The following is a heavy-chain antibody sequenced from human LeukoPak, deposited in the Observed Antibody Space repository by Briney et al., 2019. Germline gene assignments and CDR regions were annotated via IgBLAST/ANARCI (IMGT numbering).Heavy chain of an antibody. J-gene: IGHJ3*02. CDR2: ISSSSSTI. D-gene: IGHD3-22*01. CDR1: GFTFSSYS. Sequence: GGSLRLSCAAFGFTFSSYSMNWVRQAPGKGLEWVSYISSSSSTIYYADSVKGRFTISRDNAKNSLYLQMNSLRDEDTAVYYCARDPYYDSSGPDAFDIWGQGTMVTVSS. V-gene: IGHV3-48*02. CDR3: ARDPYYDSSGPDAFDI.